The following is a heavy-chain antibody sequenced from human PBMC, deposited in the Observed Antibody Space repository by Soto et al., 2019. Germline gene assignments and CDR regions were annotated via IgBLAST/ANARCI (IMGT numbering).Heavy chain of an antibody. CDR1: GFTFSSYS. Sequence: GGSLRLSCAASGFTFSSYSMNWVRQAPGKGLEWVSSISSSSSYIYYADSVKGRFTISRDNAKNSLYLQMNSLRAEDTVVYYCARDPTWKGGYCSSTSCPSSNWFDPWGQGTLVTVSS. CDR2: ISSSSSYI. V-gene: IGHV3-21*01. D-gene: IGHD2-2*01. CDR3: ARDPTWKGGYCSSTSCPSSNWFDP. J-gene: IGHJ5*02.